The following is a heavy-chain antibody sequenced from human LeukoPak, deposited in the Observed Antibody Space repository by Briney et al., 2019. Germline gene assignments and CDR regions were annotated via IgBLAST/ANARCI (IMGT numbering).Heavy chain of an antibody. CDR2: IYHSGST. CDR3: ARGSLAVAGTP. J-gene: IGHJ5*02. Sequence: SETLSLTCTVSGGSISSGGYYWSWIRQPPGKGLEWIGYIYHSGSTYYNPSLKSRVTISVDRSKNQFSLKLSSVTAADTAVYYCARGSLAVAGTPWGQGTLVTVSS. CDR1: GGSISSGGYY. V-gene: IGHV4-30-2*01. D-gene: IGHD6-19*01.